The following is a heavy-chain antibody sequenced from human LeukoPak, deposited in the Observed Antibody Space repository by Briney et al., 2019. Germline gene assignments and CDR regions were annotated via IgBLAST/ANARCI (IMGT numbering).Heavy chain of an antibody. J-gene: IGHJ4*02. CDR1: GFTFSSYA. V-gene: IGHV3-23*01. CDR2: ISGSGGST. D-gene: IGHD4-23*01. CDR3: VNNLPPGIYGGNEFFDY. Sequence: GGSLRLSCAASGFTFSSYAMSWVRQAPGKGLEWVSAISGSGGSTYYADSVKGRFTISRDNSKNTLYLQMNSLRAEDTAVYYCVNNLPPGIYGGNEFFDYWGQGTLVTVSS.